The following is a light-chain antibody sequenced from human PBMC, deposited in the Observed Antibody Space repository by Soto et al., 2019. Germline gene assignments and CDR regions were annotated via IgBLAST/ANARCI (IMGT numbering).Light chain of an antibody. CDR3: QQYNSYPVT. CDR1: PSISSW. CDR2: KAS. Sequence: DIQMTQSPSTLSASVGDRVTITCRASPSISSWLAWYQQKPGKAPKLLIYKASSLESGVPARFRGSGSGPEFTLTISSLQRDDFATYYFQQYNSYPVTFGLGTKLEIK. V-gene: IGKV1-5*03. J-gene: IGKJ2*01.